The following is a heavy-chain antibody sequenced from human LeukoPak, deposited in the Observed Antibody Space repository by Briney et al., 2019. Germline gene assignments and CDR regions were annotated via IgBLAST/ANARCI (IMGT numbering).Heavy chain of an antibody. Sequence: GSLRLSCAASGFTFSSYEMNWVRQAPGKGLEWVSYISSSGSTIYYADSVKGRFTISRDNAKNSLYLQMNSLRAEDTAVYYCARGAGYCSLDYWGQGTLVTVSS. J-gene: IGHJ4*02. D-gene: IGHD6-13*01. CDR1: GFTFSSYE. CDR2: ISSSGSTI. V-gene: IGHV3-48*03. CDR3: ARGAGYCSLDY.